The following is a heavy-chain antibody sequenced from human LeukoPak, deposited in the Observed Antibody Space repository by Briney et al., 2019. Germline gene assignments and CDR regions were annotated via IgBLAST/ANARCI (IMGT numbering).Heavy chain of an antibody. CDR3: ARGGLTIFYHEQFDY. J-gene: IGHJ4*02. CDR2: INHSGST. V-gene: IGHV4-34*01. Sequence: LETLSLTCAVYGGSFSGYYWSWIRQPPGKGLEWIGEINHSGSTNYNPSLKSRVTISVDTSKNQFSLKLSSVTAADTAVYYCARGGLTIFYHEQFDYWGQGTLVTVSS. CDR1: GGSFSGYY. D-gene: IGHD3-3*01.